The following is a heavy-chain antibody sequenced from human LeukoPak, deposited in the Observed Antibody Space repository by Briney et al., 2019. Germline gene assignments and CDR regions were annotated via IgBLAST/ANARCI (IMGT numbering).Heavy chain of an antibody. Sequence: GGSLRLSCAASGFTFSSYWMHWVRQAPGRGLEWVAVISYDGSNKYYADSVKGRFTISRDNSKNTLYLQMNSLRADDTAVYYCARDGRNYYDRSGYYSALAYWGQGTLVTVSS. CDR1: GFTFSSYW. V-gene: IGHV3-30-3*01. J-gene: IGHJ4*02. CDR3: ARDGRNYYDRSGYYSALAY. D-gene: IGHD3-22*01. CDR2: ISYDGSNK.